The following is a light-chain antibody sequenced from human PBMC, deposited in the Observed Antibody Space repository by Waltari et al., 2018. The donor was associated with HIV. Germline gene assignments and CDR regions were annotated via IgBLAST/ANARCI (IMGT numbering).Light chain of an antibody. CDR2: DTS. Sequence: DIQMTQSPSSLSASVGDRVSISCRASQAVANKVNWFQQKPGKAPKVLIYDTSRLPIGVPSRFSGSGSGTDFTLTINGVQPDDFASYFCQQIFSFPLTFGPGTKVDVK. J-gene: IGKJ3*01. CDR1: QAVANK. V-gene: IGKV1-39*01. CDR3: QQIFSFPLT.